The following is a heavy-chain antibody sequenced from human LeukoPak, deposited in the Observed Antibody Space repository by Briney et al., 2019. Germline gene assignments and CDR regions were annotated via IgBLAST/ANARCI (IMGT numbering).Heavy chain of an antibody. CDR1: QFTFYSYW. Sequence: GGSLRLSCAAAQFTFYSYWMHWVRLVPGKGLAWVSRVNSDGTSTTYADSVKGRFTVSRDNAQNTLYLQMDSLRVDDTAVYYCAGGGFSGFDHWGQGILVTVSS. J-gene: IGHJ4*02. V-gene: IGHV3-74*03. D-gene: IGHD4-23*01. CDR3: AGGGFSGFDH. CDR2: VNSDGTST.